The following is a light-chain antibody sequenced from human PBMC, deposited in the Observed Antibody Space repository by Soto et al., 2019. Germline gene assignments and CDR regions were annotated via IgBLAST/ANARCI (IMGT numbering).Light chain of an antibody. CDR1: QSVSSSF. J-gene: IGKJ1*01. V-gene: IGKV3-20*01. Sequence: EIVLTQSPGTLSLSPGERATLSCRASQSVSSSFLAWYQQKPGQAPRLLIYGASNRATGIPDRFSGSGARTDFTLTISRLEPEDFAVDYCHQDDSPPVTFGQGTKVEIK. CDR2: GAS. CDR3: HQDDSPPVT.